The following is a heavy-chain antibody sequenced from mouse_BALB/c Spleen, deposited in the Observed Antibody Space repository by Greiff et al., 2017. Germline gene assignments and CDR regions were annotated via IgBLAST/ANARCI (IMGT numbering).Heavy chain of an antibody. D-gene: IGHD2-4*01. V-gene: IGHV1-7*01. J-gene: IGHJ3*01. CDR1: GYTFTSYW. Sequence: QVQLKQSGAELAKPGASVKMSCKASGYTFTSYWMHWVKQRPGQGLEWIGYINPSTGYTEYNQKFKDKATLTADKSSSTAYMQLSSLTSEDSAVYYCARSLYDYGLAYWGQGTMVTVSA. CDR2: INPSTGYT. CDR3: ARSLYDYGLAY.